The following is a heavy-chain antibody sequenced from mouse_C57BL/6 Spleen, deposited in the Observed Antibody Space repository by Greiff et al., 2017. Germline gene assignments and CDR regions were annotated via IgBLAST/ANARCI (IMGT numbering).Heavy chain of an antibody. V-gene: IGHV7-1*01. J-gene: IGHJ2*01. CDR1: GFTFSDFY. D-gene: IGHD2-3*01. CDR3: ARDDDGHFDY. CDR2: SRNKANDYTT. Sequence: VQLVESGGGLVQSGRSLRLSCATSGFTFSDFYMEWVRQAPGKGLEWIAASRNKANDYTTEYSASVKGRFIVSRDTSQSIRYLQMNALRAEDTAIYYCARDDDGHFDYWGQGTTRTVSS.